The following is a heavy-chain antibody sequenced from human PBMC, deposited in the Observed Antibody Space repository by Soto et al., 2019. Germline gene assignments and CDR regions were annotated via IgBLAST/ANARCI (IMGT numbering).Heavy chain of an antibody. J-gene: IGHJ4*02. CDR2: IHYSGST. V-gene: IGHV4-39*01. Sequence: PSETLSLTCTGSGGSISSNIYSWGWIRQPPGKGLEWIGNIHYSGSTYYDSSLQSRVTISIDTSKNQFSLKLSSVTATDTAVYYCASQHYYDSSGYYVVYWGQGTLVTVS. D-gene: IGHD3-22*01. CDR1: GGSISSNIYS. CDR3: ASQHYYDSSGYYVVY.